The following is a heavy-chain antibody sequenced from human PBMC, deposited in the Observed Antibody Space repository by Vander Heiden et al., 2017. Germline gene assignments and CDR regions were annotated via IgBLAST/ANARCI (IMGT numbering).Heavy chain of an antibody. CDR3: AKEKYSSGWYVEYYYYGMDV. Sequence: EVQLLESGGGLVQPGGSLRLSCAASGFTFSSYAMSWVRQAPGKGLEWVSAISGSGGSTYYADSVKGRFTISRDNSKNTLYLQMNSLRAEDTAVYYCAKEKYSSGWYVEYYYYGMDVWGQGTTVTVS. D-gene: IGHD6-19*01. J-gene: IGHJ6*02. V-gene: IGHV3-23*01. CDR2: ISGSGGST. CDR1: GFTFSSYA.